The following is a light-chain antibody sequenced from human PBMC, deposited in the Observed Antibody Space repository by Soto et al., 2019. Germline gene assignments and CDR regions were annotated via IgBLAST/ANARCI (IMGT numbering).Light chain of an antibody. Sequence: EIVLTQSPGTLSLSPGERATLSCRASQSVSSNFLAWYQQKPGQAPRLLIYGASSRATGIPDRFSGSGSGTDFTLTISRLEPEDFAVSYCQQYGSSPWTFGQGTKMEIK. CDR1: QSVSSNF. CDR3: QQYGSSPWT. V-gene: IGKV3-20*01. CDR2: GAS. J-gene: IGKJ1*01.